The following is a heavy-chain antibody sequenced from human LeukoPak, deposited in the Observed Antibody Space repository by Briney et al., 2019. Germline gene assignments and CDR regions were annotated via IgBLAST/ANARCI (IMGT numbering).Heavy chain of an antibody. CDR3: AKSDYFDS. J-gene: IGHJ4*02. V-gene: IGHV3-74*01. CDR2: IKSDGSST. CDR1: GFTFSSYG. Sequence: GGSLRLSCAASGFTFSSYGMSWVRQAPGKGLVWVSRIKSDGSSTTYADSVKGRFTIPRDNARNTLYLQMNSLRAEDTAVYYCAKSDYFDSWGQGTLVTVSS.